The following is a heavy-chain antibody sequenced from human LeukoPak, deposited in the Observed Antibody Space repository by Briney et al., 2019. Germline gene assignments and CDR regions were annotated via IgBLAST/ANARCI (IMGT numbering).Heavy chain of an antibody. CDR1: GFTFDDYA. CDR3: AKVPGTTFNYCYYYMDV. V-gene: IGHV3-43*02. D-gene: IGHD1-7*01. J-gene: IGHJ6*03. CDR2: ISGDGGST. Sequence: GGSLRLSCAASGFTFDDYAMHWVRRAQGKGLEWVSRISGDGGSTYYADSVKGRFTISRDNSKNSLYLQMNSLRTEDTALYYCAKVPGTTFNYCYYYMDVWGKGTTVTVSS.